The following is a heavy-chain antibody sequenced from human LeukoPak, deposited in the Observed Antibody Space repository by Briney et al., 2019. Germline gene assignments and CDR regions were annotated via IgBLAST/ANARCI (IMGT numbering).Heavy chain of an antibody. D-gene: IGHD3-16*02. CDR2: YYTGSI. V-gene: IGHV4-30-4*01. J-gene: IGHJ4*02. CDR3: ARGPNYVWGSYRYFDY. Sequence: YYTGSISYNPSLKSRLTISVDTSKNQFSLKLSSVTAADTAVYYCARGPNYVWGSYRYFDYWGQGTLVTVSS.